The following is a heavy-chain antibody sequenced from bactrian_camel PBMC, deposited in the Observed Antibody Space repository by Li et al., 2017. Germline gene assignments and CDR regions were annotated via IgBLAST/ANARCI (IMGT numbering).Heavy chain of an antibody. CDR2: INDVGNT. V-gene: IGHV3S1*01. J-gene: IGHJ4*01. D-gene: IGHD1*01. CDR1: GATASSYC. CDR3: ATDPYLPREYNY. Sequence: HVQLVESGGGSVQAGGSLRLSCAASGATASSYCLGWVRQGPEKGLEWVSGINDVGNTYYADSVKGRFTISSDNAKNTLYLHLASLRTEDTAMYYCATDPYLPREYNYWGQGTQVTVS.